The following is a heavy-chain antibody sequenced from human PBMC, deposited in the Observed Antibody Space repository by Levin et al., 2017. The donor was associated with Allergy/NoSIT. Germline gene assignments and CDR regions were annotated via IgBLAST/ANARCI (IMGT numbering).Heavy chain of an antibody. Sequence: SETLSLTCTVSGGSINTKSYYWGWIRQPPGKGLEWIGSIYYGGSTYYNPSLKSRVTISVDTSKNQFSLRLTSVTAADTAVYYCARRGAGIAAVFDYWGQGTLVIVSA. CDR3: ARRGAGIAAVFDY. CDR2: IYYGGST. D-gene: IGHD6-13*01. J-gene: IGHJ4*02. V-gene: IGHV4-39*01. CDR1: GGSINTKSYY.